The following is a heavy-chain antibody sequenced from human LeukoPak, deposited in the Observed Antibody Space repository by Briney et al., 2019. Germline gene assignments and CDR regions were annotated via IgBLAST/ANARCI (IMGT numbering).Heavy chain of an antibody. Sequence: GGSLTLSCAPSGFTYSDYYMSWIRQPPGKGVEWVSYISSSCSTIYYADSVKGRFTISRDNAKNSLYLQMNSLRAEDTAVYYCAREVSGNCGGDCYPDYWGQGTVVTVSS. D-gene: IGHD2-21*02. J-gene: IGHJ4*02. CDR3: AREVSGNCGGDCYPDY. CDR1: GFTYSDYY. CDR2: ISSSCSTI. V-gene: IGHV3-11*01.